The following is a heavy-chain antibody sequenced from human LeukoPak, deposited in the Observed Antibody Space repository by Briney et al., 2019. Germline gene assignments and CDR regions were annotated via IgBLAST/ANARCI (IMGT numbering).Heavy chain of an antibody. CDR2: ISYDGSNK. CDR1: GFTFSSYG. V-gene: IGHV3-30*18. J-gene: IGHJ4*02. D-gene: IGHD6-19*01. Sequence: GRSLRLSCAASGFTFSSYGMHWVRQAPGKGLEWVAVISYDGSNKYYADSVKGRFTISRDNSKNTLYLQMNSLRAEDTAVYYCAEDGDLIAVAGYFDYWGQGTLVTVSS. CDR3: AEDGDLIAVAGYFDY.